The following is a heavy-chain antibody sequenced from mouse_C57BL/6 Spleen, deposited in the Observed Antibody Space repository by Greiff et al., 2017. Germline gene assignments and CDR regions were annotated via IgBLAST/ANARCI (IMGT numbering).Heavy chain of an antibody. V-gene: IGHV5-17*01. CDR1: GFTFSDYG. CDR3: ARLGRVDD. Sequence: EVKLMESGGGLVKPGGSLKLSCAASGFTFSDYGMHWVRQAPEKGLEWVAYISSGSSTIYYADTVKGRFTISRDNAKTTLFLHMTSLRSEDTAMYYCARLGRVDDWGKGTTLTVSS. D-gene: IGHD4-1*01. CDR2: ISSGSSTI. J-gene: IGHJ2*01.